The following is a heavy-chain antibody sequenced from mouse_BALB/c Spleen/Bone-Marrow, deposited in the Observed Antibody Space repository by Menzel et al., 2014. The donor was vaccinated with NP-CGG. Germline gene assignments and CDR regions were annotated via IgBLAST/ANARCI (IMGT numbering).Heavy chain of an antibody. D-gene: IGHD1-1*01. CDR1: GFNIKDTY. CDR2: IDPANGNT. J-gene: IGHJ3*01. Sequence: VQPKQSGAELVKPGASVKLSCTASGFNIKDTYMHWVKQRPEQGLEWIGRIDPANGNTKYDPKFQGKATITADTSSNTAYLQLSSLTSEDTAVYYCANYYYGSSLFAYWGQGTLVTVSA. V-gene: IGHV14-3*02. CDR3: ANYYYGSSLFAY.